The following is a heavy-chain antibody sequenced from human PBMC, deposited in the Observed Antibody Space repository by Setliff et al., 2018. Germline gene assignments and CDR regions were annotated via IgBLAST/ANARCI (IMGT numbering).Heavy chain of an antibody. J-gene: IGHJ6*03. Sequence: PGGSLRLSCLASGFSFSNTKMSWIRQPAGKGLEWIGQIYTDGSTNYNPSLKSRVTISVDKSKNQFSLKLSSVTAADTAVYYCARMSGFLYMDVWGKGTTVTVSS. CDR2: IYTDGST. V-gene: IGHV4-4*07. CDR1: GFSFSNTK. CDR3: ARMSGFLYMDV. D-gene: IGHD3-3*01.